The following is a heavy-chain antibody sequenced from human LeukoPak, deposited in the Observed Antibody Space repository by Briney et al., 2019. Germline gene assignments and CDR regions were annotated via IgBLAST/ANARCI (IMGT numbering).Heavy chain of an antibody. CDR2: IIPILGIA. V-gene: IGHV1-69*04. D-gene: IGHD2-2*01. J-gene: IGHJ1*01. CDR1: GGTFSSYA. CDR3: ARGAVGGYCSSTSCYGGEYFQH. Sequence: SVKVSCKASGGTFSSYAISWVRQAPGQGLEWMGRIIPILGIANYAQKFQGRVTITADKSTSTAYMELRSLRSDDTAVYYCARGAVGGYCSSTSCYGGEYFQHWGQGTLVTVSS.